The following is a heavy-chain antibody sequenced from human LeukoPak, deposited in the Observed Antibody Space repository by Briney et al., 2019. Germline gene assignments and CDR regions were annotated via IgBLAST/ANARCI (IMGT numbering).Heavy chain of an antibody. Sequence: ASVKVSCKASGYTFTSYGISWVRQAPGQGLEWMGWISAYNGNTNHAQKLQGRVTMTTDTSTSTAYMELRSPRSDDTAVYYCARSPLGRQLLNHNWFDPWGQGTLVTVSS. CDR3: ARSPLGRQLLNHNWFDP. J-gene: IGHJ5*02. V-gene: IGHV1-18*01. CDR2: ISAYNGNT. D-gene: IGHD2-2*02. CDR1: GYTFTSYG.